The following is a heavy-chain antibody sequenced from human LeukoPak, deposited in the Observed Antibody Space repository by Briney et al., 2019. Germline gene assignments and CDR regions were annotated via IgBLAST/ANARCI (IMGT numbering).Heavy chain of an antibody. CDR3: ARDLKDYGSGMNWFDP. V-gene: IGHV3-64*01. D-gene: IGHD3-10*01. J-gene: IGHJ5*02. Sequence: GGSLRLSCAASGFTFSSYAMHWVRQAPGKGLEYVSAISSNGGSTYYANSVKGRFTISRDNSKNTLYLQMNSLRAEDTAVYYCARDLKDYGSGMNWFDPWGQGTLVTVSS. CDR2: ISSNGGST. CDR1: GFTFSSYA.